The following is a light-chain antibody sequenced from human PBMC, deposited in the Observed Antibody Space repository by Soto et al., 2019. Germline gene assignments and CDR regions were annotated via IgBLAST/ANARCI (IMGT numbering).Light chain of an antibody. Sequence: EIGMTQSPATLSVSPGERATLSCRASQSVSTNLAWYQQKPGQAPRLLIYDASNRATGIPARFSGSGSGTEFTLPISSLQSEDFAVQYCQQYNSWTPRSFGQGTKVEIK. J-gene: IGKJ1*01. CDR3: QQYNSWTPRS. CDR1: QSVSTN. CDR2: DAS. V-gene: IGKV3-15*01.